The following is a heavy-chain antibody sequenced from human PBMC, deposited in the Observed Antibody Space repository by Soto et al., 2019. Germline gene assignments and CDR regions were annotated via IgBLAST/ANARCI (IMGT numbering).Heavy chain of an antibody. V-gene: IGHV3-33*01. CDR2: IWYDGSNK. Sequence: VGSLRLSCAASGFTFSSYGMHWVRQAPGKGLEWVAVIWYDGSNKYYADSVKGRFTISRDNSKNTLYLQMNSLRAEDTAVYYCARAHLRYYGSGSYYPDYWGQGTLVTVSS. CDR3: ARAHLRYYGSGSYYPDY. D-gene: IGHD3-10*01. J-gene: IGHJ4*02. CDR1: GFTFSSYG.